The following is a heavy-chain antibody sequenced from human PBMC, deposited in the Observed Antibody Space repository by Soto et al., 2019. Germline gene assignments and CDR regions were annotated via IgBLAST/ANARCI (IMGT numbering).Heavy chain of an antibody. D-gene: IGHD2-2*01. Sequence: SETLSLTCAVYGGSFSGYYWSWIRQPPGKGLEWIGEINHSGSTNYNPSLKSRVTISVDTSKNQFSLKLSSVTAADTAVYYCARGRPRYCSSTSCLYYYYGMDVWGQGTTVTVYS. CDR3: ARGRPRYCSSTSCLYYYYGMDV. V-gene: IGHV4-34*01. CDR1: GGSFSGYY. J-gene: IGHJ6*02. CDR2: INHSGST.